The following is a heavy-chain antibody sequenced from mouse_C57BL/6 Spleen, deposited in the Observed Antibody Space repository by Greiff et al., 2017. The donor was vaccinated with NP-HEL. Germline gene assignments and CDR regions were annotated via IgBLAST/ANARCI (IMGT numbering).Heavy chain of an antibody. V-gene: IGHV3-6*01. CDR1: GYSITSGYY. CDR2: ISYDGSN. Sequence: EVQLVESGPGLVKPSQSLSLTCSVTGYSITSGYYWNWIRQFPGNKLEWMGYISYDGSNNYNPSLKNRISITRDTSKNQFFLKLNSVTTEDTATYYCAREGGYDGGSFDYWGQGTTLTVSS. J-gene: IGHJ2*01. D-gene: IGHD2-2*01. CDR3: AREGGYDGGSFDY.